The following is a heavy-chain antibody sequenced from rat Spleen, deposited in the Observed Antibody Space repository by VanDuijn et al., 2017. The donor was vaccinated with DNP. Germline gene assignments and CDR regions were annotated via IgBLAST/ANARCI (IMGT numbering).Heavy chain of an antibody. D-gene: IGHD1-12*02. CDR3: AREGDYYDGSYVDALDA. CDR1: GFTFSDYY. V-gene: IGHV5-25*01. J-gene: IGHJ4*01. Sequence: EVQLVESGGGLVQPGRSLKLSCAASGFTFSDYYMAWVLQAPTKGLEWVASITSSGGSTNYRDSVKGRFTISRDNAKNTLYLQMDSLRSEDSATYYCAREGDYYDGSYVDALDAWGQGTSVTVSS. CDR2: ITSSGGST.